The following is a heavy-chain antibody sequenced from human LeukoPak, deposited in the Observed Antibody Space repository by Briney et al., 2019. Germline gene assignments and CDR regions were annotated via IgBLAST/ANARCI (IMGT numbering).Heavy chain of an antibody. CDR1: GFILSNYG. D-gene: IGHD6-19*01. J-gene: IGHJ4*02. V-gene: IGHV3-33*06. CDR3: AKGGIEVGHPAGLYFFDS. Sequence: PGXSLRLSRAASGFILSNYGMHWVRQVPGKGLEWVGIIWNDGSRKDYGDSVKGRFTISRDSSKNTLYLQMNTLRFEDTALYYCAKGGIEVGHPAGLYFFDSWGQGTLVTVSS. CDR2: IWNDGSRK.